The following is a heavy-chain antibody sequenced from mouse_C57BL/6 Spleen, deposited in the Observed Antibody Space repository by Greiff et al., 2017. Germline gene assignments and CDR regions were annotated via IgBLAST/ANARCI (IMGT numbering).Heavy chain of an antibody. CDR3: ARERGFTTVVAHWYFDV. V-gene: IGHV5-4*01. D-gene: IGHD1-1*01. CDR1: GFTFSSYA. Sequence: EVQLVESGGGLVKPGGSLKLSCAASGFTFSSYAMSWVRQTPEKRLEWVATISDGGSYTYYPDNVKGRFTISRDNAKNNLYLQMSHLKSEDTAMYYCARERGFTTVVAHWYFDVWGTGTTVTVSS. CDR2: ISDGGSYT. J-gene: IGHJ1*03.